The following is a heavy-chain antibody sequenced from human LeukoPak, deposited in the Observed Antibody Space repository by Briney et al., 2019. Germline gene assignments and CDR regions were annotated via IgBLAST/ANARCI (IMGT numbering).Heavy chain of an antibody. Sequence: SETLSLTCAVSGGPFSGYFWSWIRQSSGKGLEWIGEIHSGTTNYNPSLNSRVTISEDTSKNQFYLNLSSVTAADTAVYYCARRYYYNLGSFPFDFWGQGTLVTVSS. J-gene: IGHJ4*02. CDR2: IHSGTT. D-gene: IGHD3-10*01. V-gene: IGHV4-34*01. CDR1: GGPFSGYF. CDR3: ARRYYYNLGSFPFDF.